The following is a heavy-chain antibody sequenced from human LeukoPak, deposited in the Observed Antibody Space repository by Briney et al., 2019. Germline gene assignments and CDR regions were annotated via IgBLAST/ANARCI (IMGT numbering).Heavy chain of an antibody. V-gene: IGHV3-64*03. Sequence: GGSLRLSCSASGFTFSGYAMHWVRQAPEKGLEYVSAIISNGESTYYSDSVKDRFTISRDNSKNTLYLQMSSLRPEDTAVYYCVKSASTWYLFDYWGQGTLVTVSS. CDR3: VKSASTWYLFDY. D-gene: IGHD6-13*01. J-gene: IGHJ4*02. CDR2: IISNGEST. CDR1: GFTFSGYA.